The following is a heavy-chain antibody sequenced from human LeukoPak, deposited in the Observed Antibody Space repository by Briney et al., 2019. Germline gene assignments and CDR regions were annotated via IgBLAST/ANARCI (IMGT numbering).Heavy chain of an antibody. Sequence: GGSLRLSCAASGFTFSSYGMHWVRQAPGKGLEWVAYIQYDGSNEQYADSVKGRFSISRDSSKNILYLQMNSLRAEDTAVYYCAKDLYGGNSLPGAFDIWGQGTMVTVSS. CDR1: GFTFSSYG. D-gene: IGHD4-23*01. CDR2: IQYDGSNE. V-gene: IGHV3-30*02. J-gene: IGHJ3*02. CDR3: AKDLYGGNSLPGAFDI.